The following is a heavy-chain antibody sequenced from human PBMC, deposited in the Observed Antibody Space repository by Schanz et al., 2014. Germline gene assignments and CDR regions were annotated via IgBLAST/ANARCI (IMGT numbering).Heavy chain of an antibody. V-gene: IGHV3-23*04. CDR1: GFSFGNYG. CDR3: ARKMKLGVYGGKGHDSLDI. J-gene: IGHJ3*02. Sequence: EVQLVQSGGGLVQPGGSLRLSCAASGFSFGNYGMSWVRQAPGKGLEWVSAISGSGGSTYYADSVKGRFTISRDSSKNTLYLQMNTLRAEDMAVYYCARKMKLGVYGGKGHDSLDIWGQGTMVTVSS. D-gene: IGHD4-17*01. CDR2: ISGSGGST.